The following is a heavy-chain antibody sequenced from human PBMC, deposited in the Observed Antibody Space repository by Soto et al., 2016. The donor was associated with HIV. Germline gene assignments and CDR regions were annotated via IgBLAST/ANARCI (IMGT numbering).Heavy chain of an antibody. Sequence: EVQLVESGGGLVQPGGSLRLSCAASGFTFSDAWMSWVRQAPGKGLGWVGLIKSKPDGGTTNYAAPVKGRFIISRDDSKNMLYLQMNSLKTEDTAVYYCTTHLYPTWGQGTLVTVSS. CDR1: GFTFSDAW. CDR2: IKSKPDGGTT. J-gene: IGHJ5*02. D-gene: IGHD3-16*01. CDR3: TTHLYPT. V-gene: IGHV3-15*01.